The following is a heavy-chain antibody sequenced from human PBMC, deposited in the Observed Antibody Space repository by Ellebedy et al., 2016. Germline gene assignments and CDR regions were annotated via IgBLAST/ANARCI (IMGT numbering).Heavy chain of an antibody. CDR2: IYPRDSDT. CDR1: GYSFTNYW. D-gene: IGHD3-16*01. J-gene: IGHJ3*02. Sequence: GGSLRLSCKGSGYSFTNYWIGWVRQMPGKGLEWMGIIYPRDSDTRYSPSFQGQVTVSADKSISTAYLHWNTLKASDTAIYYCAREGGDAFDIWGQGTMVTVSS. V-gene: IGHV5-51*01. CDR3: AREGGDAFDI.